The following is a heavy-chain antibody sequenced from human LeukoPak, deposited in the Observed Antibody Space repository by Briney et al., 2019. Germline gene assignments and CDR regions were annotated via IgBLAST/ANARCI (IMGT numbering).Heavy chain of an antibody. V-gene: IGHV3-30*18. J-gene: IGHJ4*02. Sequence: GRSLRLSCAASGFTFCSYGMHWVRQAPGKGLEWVAVISYDGSNKYYADSVKGRFTISRDNSKNTLYLQMNSLRAEDTAVYYCAKSHFDYWGQGTLVTVSS. CDR1: GFTFCSYG. CDR2: ISYDGSNK. CDR3: AKSHFDY.